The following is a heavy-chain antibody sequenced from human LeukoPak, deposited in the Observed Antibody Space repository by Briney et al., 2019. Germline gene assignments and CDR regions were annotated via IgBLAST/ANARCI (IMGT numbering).Heavy chain of an antibody. D-gene: IGHD3-10*01. CDR3: ARDGNATYYYGSGSYYNHPTLDY. CDR2: IIPIFGTA. CDR1: GGTFSSYA. Sequence: SVKVSCKASGGTFSSYAISWVRQAPGQGLEWMGGIIPIFGTANYEQTFQGRVTITADESTSTAYMELSSLRSEDTAVYYCARDGNATYYYGSGSYYNHPTLDYWGQGTLVTVSS. V-gene: IGHV1-69*13. J-gene: IGHJ4*02.